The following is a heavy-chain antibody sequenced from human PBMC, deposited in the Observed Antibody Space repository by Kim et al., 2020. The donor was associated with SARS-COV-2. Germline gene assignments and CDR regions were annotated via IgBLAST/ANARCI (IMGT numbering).Heavy chain of an antibody. CDR3: AKDQPSSGWPTFDS. D-gene: IGHD6-19*01. J-gene: IGHJ4*02. V-gene: IGHV3-23*05. Sequence: ADSVKGRFTVSRDIPKDTLYLQMNSLRADDTALYYCAKDQPSSGWPTFDSWGQGTLVAVSS.